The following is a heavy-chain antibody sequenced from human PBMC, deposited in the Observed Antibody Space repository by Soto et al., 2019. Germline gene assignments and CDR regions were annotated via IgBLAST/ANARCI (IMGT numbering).Heavy chain of an antibody. CDR1: GYSITSYW. CDR2: IYPGDSDT. V-gene: IGHV5-51*01. CDR3: ARRSGGDGYEAEAHLDY. J-gene: IGHJ4*02. Sequence: PGESLKISCKGSGYSITSYWIGWVRQMPGKGLEWMGIIYPGDSDTRYSPSFQGQVTISADKSISTAYLQWSSLKASDTAMYYCARRSGGDGYEAEAHLDYWGQGTLVTVSS. D-gene: IGHD5-12*01.